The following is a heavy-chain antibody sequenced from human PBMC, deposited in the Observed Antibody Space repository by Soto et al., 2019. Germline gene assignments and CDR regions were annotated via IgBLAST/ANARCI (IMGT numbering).Heavy chain of an antibody. CDR1: GGSITDGNYY. D-gene: IGHD2-21*01. J-gene: IGHJ1*01. CDR2: LYHGEST. Sequence: TLSLTCTVSGGSITDGNYYWSWIRQSPGKGLEWIGHLYHGESTYTNPSLKSRPTISVDTSKTQFSLNLNSVTAADTAVYYYAGGLPGDKVGQWGQGTLVTVSS. CDR3: AGGLPGDKVGQ. V-gene: IGHV4-30-4*01.